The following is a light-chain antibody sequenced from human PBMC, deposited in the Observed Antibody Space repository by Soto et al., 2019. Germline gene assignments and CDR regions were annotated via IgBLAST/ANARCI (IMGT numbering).Light chain of an antibody. V-gene: IGLV1-47*02. J-gene: IGLJ3*02. CDR2: AND. CDR3: AAWDDSLGGSWV. Sequence: QSVLTQPPSVSAAPGQKVTISCSGSSSNIGNNYVSWYQQLPGTAPKLLIYANDQRPSGVPDRFSGSKSGTSASLAISGLRSEDEADYYCAAWDDSLGGSWVFGGGTKLTVL. CDR1: SSNIGNNY.